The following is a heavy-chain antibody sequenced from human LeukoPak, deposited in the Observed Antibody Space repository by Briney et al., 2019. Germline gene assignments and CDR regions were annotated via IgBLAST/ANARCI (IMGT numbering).Heavy chain of an antibody. CDR3: ARDGYYYDSSGYFDY. V-gene: IGHV3-11*01. Sequence: GGSLRLSCAASGFTFSDYYMSWIRQAPGKGLEWVSYISSSGSTLYYADSVKGRFTISRDNAKNSLYLQMNSLRAEDTAVYYCARDGYYYDSSGYFDYWGQGTLVTVSS. CDR2: ISSSGSTL. J-gene: IGHJ4*02. CDR1: GFTFSDYY. D-gene: IGHD3-22*01.